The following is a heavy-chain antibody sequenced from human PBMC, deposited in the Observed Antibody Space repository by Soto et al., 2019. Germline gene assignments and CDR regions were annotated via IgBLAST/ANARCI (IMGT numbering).Heavy chain of an antibody. Sequence: GGSLRLSCAASGFTFSSYAMSWVRQAPGKGLEWVSAISGSGGSTYYADSVKGRFTISRDNSKNTLYLQMNSLRAEDTAVYYCAKDQEQWLANNWFDPWGQGTLVTVSS. CDR2: ISGSGGST. J-gene: IGHJ5*02. CDR1: GFTFSSYA. D-gene: IGHD6-19*01. V-gene: IGHV3-23*01. CDR3: AKDQEQWLANNWFDP.